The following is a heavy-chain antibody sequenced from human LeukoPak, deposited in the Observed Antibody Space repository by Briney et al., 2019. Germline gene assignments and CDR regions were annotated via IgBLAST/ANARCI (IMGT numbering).Heavy chain of an antibody. Sequence: ASVKVSCKVSGYTLTELSMHWVRQAPGKRLEWMGGFDPEDGETIYAQKFQGRVTMTEDTSTDTAYVELSSLRSEDTAVYYCAILYSGSYYFDYWGQGTLFTVSS. D-gene: IGHD1-26*01. CDR3: AILYSGSYYFDY. V-gene: IGHV1-24*01. CDR1: GYTLTELS. J-gene: IGHJ4*02. CDR2: FDPEDGET.